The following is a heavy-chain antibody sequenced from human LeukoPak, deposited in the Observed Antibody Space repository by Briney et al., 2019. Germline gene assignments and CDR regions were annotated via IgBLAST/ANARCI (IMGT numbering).Heavy chain of an antibody. Sequence: GASVKVSCKASGYTFTSYAMNWVRQAPGQGLEWMGWINTNTGNPTYAQGFTGRFVFSLDTSVSTAYLQISSLKAEDTAVYYCARDSAGYCSGGSCYSGAFDIWGQGTMVTVSS. CDR2: INTNTGNP. J-gene: IGHJ3*02. D-gene: IGHD2-15*01. CDR3: ARDSAGYCSGGSCYSGAFDI. CDR1: GYTFTSYA. V-gene: IGHV7-4-1*02.